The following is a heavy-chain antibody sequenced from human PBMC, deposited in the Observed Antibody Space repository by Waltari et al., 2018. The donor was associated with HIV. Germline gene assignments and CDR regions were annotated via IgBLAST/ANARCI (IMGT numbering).Heavy chain of an antibody. CDR2: INPNSGGT. Sequence: QVHLVQSGAEVKKPGASVKVSCKASGYTFSGYYMHWVRQAPGQGLEWMGRINPNSGGTDYAQKFQGRVTMTRGTSISTAYMELNRLRSDDTAVYYCARERRETGLRFLEWLCHMDVWGQGTTVTVSS. V-gene: IGHV1-2*06. CDR3: ARERRETGLRFLEWLCHMDV. CDR1: GYTFSGYY. D-gene: IGHD3-3*01. J-gene: IGHJ6*02.